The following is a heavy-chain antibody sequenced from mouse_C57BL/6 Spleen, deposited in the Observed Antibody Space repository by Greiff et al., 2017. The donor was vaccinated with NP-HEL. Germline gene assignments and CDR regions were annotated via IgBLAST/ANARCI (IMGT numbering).Heavy chain of an antibody. CDR2: IYPGDGDT. V-gene: IGHV1-82*01. Sequence: QVQLQQSGPELVKPGASVKISCKASGYAFSSSWMNWVKQRPGKGLEWIGRIYPGDGDTNSNGKFKGKATLTADKSSSTAYMQLSSLTSEDSAVYFCATHYYGMAGAMDYWGQGTSVTVSS. CDR3: ATHYYGMAGAMDY. CDR1: GYAFSSSW. J-gene: IGHJ4*01. D-gene: IGHD1-1*01.